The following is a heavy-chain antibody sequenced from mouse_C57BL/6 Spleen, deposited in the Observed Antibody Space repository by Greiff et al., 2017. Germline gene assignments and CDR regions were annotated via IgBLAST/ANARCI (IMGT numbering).Heavy chain of an antibody. D-gene: IGHD2-14*01. CDR2: IYPGDGDT. CDR3: EVLEAD. CDR1: GYAFSSSW. J-gene: IGHJ3*01. Sequence: QVQLQQSGPELVKPGASVKISCKASGYAFSSSWMNWVKQRPGKGLEWIGRIYPGDGDTNYNGKFKGKATLTADKSSSTAYMQLSSLTSEGAAVYFCEVLEADWGKGTLVTVSA. V-gene: IGHV1-82*01.